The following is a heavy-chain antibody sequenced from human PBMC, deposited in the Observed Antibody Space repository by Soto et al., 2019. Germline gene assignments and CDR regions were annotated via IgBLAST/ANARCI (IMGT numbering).Heavy chain of an antibody. J-gene: IGHJ3*01. CDR2: INPSSGGT. V-gene: IGHV1-46*03. D-gene: IGHD6-13*01. Sequence: QVQLVQSGAEVKKPGASVRVSCKASGYTFTSYYMHWVRQAPGQGPEWMGMINPSSGGTDYAQKFQGRVTMTRDTSTTTVYMELRSLRSEDTAVYYCTRSIITTAGTDDFDLWGQGTLVTLSS. CDR1: GYTFTSYY. CDR3: TRSIITTAGTDDFDL.